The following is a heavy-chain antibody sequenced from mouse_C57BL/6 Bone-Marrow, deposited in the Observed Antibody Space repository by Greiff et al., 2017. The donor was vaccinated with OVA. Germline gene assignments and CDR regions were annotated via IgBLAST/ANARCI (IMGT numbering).Heavy chain of an antibody. Sequence: QVQLQQPGAELVKPGASVKLSCKASGYTFTSYWMQWVKQMPGQGLEWIGAIDPSDSYTNYNQKFKGKATLTVDTSSSTAYMQLSSLTSEDSAVYYCARGAYYYGSGCGAWFAYWGQGTLVTVSA. V-gene: IGHV1-50*01. CDR1: GYTFTSYW. CDR3: ARGAYYYGSGCGAWFAY. J-gene: IGHJ3*01. D-gene: IGHD1-1*01. CDR2: IDPSDSYT.